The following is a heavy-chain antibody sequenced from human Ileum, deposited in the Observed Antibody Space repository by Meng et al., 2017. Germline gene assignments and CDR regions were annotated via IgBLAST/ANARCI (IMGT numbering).Heavy chain of an antibody. V-gene: IGHV4-61*01. Sequence: VPVQRAGPGLVRHSEPLSLTCACSGASVSGLSYYWTWIRQPPGKGLEWIGYVFDSGTTKYNPSLSSRVTISSDTSKNRFSLELTSVTAADTAVYYCATDVYGDGLAYLDHWGQGSLVTVSS. J-gene: IGHJ4*02. CDR2: VFDSGTT. CDR1: GASVSGLSYY. CDR3: ATDVYGDGLAYLDH. D-gene: IGHD4-17*01.